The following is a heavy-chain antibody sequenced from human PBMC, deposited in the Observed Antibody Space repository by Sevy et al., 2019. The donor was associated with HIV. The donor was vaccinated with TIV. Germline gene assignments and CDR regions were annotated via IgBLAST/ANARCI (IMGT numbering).Heavy chain of an antibody. D-gene: IGHD6-13*01. Sequence: GGSLRLSCIISGFTLSSYEMNWVRQAPGKGLEWVSHISNSGSIIYYEDSVKGRFTISRDNAKNSLYLQMNSLRAEDTAVYYCAREDGSRQYFQYWGQGTLVTVS. CDR3: AREDGSRQYFQY. CDR1: GFTLSSYE. CDR2: ISNSGSII. V-gene: IGHV3-48*03. J-gene: IGHJ1*01.